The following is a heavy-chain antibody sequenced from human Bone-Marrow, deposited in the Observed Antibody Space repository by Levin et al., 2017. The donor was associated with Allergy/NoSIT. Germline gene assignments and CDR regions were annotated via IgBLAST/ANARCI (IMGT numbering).Heavy chain of an antibody. J-gene: IGHJ4*02. D-gene: IGHD2-15*01. CDR1: GYTFTTYA. CDR3: AGPSVTCSSTTCYLAY. Sequence: ASVKVSCKASGYTFTTYAMQWVRQAPGQGLEWMEWISTNTGNPGYAQGFRGRFVFSLDTSASTAYLQINNLETEDTAVYYCAGPSVTCSSTTCYLAYWGQGTLVTVSS. CDR2: ISTNTGNP. V-gene: IGHV7-4-1*02.